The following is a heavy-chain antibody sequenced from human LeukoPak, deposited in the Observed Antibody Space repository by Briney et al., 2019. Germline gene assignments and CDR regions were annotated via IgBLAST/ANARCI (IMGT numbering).Heavy chain of an antibody. CDR1: GFTFSSYW. V-gene: IGHV3-74*01. D-gene: IGHD1-26*01. Sequence: PGGSLRLSCAASGFTFSSYWMHWVRQAPGKGLVWVSRINSGGSSTSYADSVKGRFTISRDNAKSTLYLQMNSLRAEDTAVYYCARESGGYYYYMDVWGKGTTVTISS. CDR2: INSGGSST. J-gene: IGHJ6*03. CDR3: ARESGGYYYYMDV.